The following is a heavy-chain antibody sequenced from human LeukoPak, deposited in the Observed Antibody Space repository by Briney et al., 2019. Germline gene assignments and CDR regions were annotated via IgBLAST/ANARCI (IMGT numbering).Heavy chain of an antibody. D-gene: IGHD3-16*02. CDR2: IHHDGRI. CDR1: GGSIDSTNW. V-gene: IGHV4/OR15-8*01. Sequence: SETLSLTCDVSGGSIDSTNWWNWVRQPPGKGLEWIGEIHHDGRINYSPSLKSRVTLSVDKSKNQFSLRLNSVTAADTAMYYCARSHDHLWGNYPDYWGQGTLVTVSS. CDR3: ARSHDHLWGNYPDY. J-gene: IGHJ4*02.